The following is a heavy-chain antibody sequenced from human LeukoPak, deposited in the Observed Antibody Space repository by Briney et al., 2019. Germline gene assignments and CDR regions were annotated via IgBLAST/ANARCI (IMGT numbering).Heavy chain of an antibody. CDR3: AKGPYGEHYYYGMDV. CDR1: GFTFDDYA. Sequence: GRSLRLSCVASGFTFDDYAMHWVRQAPGKGLEWVSGISWNSGSIGYADSVKGRFTISRDNAKNSLYLQMNSLRAEDTALYYCAKGPYGEHYYYGMDVWGQGTTVTVSS. J-gene: IGHJ6*02. CDR2: ISWNSGSI. V-gene: IGHV3-9*01. D-gene: IGHD4-17*01.